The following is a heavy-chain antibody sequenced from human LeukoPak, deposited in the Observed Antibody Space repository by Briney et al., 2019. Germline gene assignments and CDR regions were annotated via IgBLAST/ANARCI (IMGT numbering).Heavy chain of an antibody. CDR2: ISGSGGAT. CDR3: AKRGVVIRVILVGFHKEAYYFDS. V-gene: IGHV3-23*01. CDR1: GITLSNYG. J-gene: IGHJ4*02. D-gene: IGHD3-22*01. Sequence: HPGGSLRLSCAVSGITLSNYGMSWVRQAPGKGLEWVAGISGSGGATNYADSVKGRFTISRDNPKNTLYLQMNSLRVEDTAVYFCAKRGVVIRVILVGFHKEAYYFDSWGQGALVTVSS.